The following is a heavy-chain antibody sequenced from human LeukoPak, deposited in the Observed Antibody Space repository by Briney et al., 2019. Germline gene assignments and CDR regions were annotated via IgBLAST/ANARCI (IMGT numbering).Heavy chain of an antibody. D-gene: IGHD3-22*01. J-gene: IGHJ3*02. CDR3: AAHRYYYDSSGPRGAFDI. CDR2: IYTSGST. CDR1: GGSISSYY. Sequence: SETLSLTCTVSGGSISSYYWSWIRQPAGKGLEWIGRIYTSGSTNYNPSLKSRVTMSVDTSKNQFSLKLSSVTAADTAVYYCAAHRYYYDSSGPRGAFDIWGQGTMVTVSS. V-gene: IGHV4-4*07.